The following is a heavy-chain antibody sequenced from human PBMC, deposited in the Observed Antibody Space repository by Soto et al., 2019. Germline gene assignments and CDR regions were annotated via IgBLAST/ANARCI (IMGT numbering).Heavy chain of an antibody. Sequence: EVQLVESGGGLVQPGGSLRLSCATSGFILSDCAMNWVRQAPGKGLEWVSYISSSSRVIDYADSVKGRFTVSRDNARNSLYLQKTSLRAEDTAVYYCARDLSWGSNWYYYMDVWGKGTTVTVSS. CDR2: ISSSSRVI. D-gene: IGHD7-27*01. V-gene: IGHV3-48*01. J-gene: IGHJ6*03. CDR1: GFILSDCA. CDR3: ARDLSWGSNWYYYMDV.